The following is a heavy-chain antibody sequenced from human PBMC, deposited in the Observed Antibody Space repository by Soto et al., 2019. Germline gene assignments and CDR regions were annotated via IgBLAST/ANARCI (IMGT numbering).Heavy chain of an antibody. D-gene: IGHD2-15*01. CDR3: ARTAVVAATLGLNNFDY. Sequence: SQTLSLTCAISGDSVSSNSAAWNWIRQSPSRGLEWLGRTYYRSKWYNDYAVSVKSRITINPDTSKNQFSLQLNSVTPEDTAVYYCARTAVVAATLGLNNFDYWGQGTLVTVSS. CDR2: TYYRSKWYN. CDR1: GDSVSSNSAA. J-gene: IGHJ4*02. V-gene: IGHV6-1*01.